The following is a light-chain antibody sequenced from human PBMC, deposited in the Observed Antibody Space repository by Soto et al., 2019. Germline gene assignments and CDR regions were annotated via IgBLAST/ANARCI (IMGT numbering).Light chain of an antibody. CDR3: QQRSNWPIT. CDR2: DAS. Sequence: EIVLTQSPATLSLSPGERATLSCRASQSVSSHLAWHQQKPGQAPRLLIYDASNRATGIPARFSGSGSGTDFTLTISSLEPGDFAVYYCQQRSNWPITFGQGTRLEIK. V-gene: IGKV3-11*01. J-gene: IGKJ5*01. CDR1: QSVSSH.